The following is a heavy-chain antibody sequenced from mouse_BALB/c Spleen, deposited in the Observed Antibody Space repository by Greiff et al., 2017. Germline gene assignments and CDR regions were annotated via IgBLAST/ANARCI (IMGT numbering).Heavy chain of an antibody. V-gene: IGHV1-14*01. CDR3: AREYYGSSFYAMDY. CDR1: GYTFTSYV. Sequence: EVHLVESGPELVKPGASVKMSCKASGYTFTSYVMHWVKQKPGQGLEWIGYINPYNDGTKYNEKFKGKATLTSDKSSSTAYMELSSLTSEDSAVYYCAREYYGSSFYAMDYWGQGTSVTVSS. D-gene: IGHD1-1*01. J-gene: IGHJ4*01. CDR2: INPYNDGT.